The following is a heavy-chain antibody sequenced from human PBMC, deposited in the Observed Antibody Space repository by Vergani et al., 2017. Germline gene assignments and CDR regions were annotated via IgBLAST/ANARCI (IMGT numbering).Heavy chain of an antibody. J-gene: IGHJ6*02. CDR1: GYTLTELS. CDR2: FDPEAGET. D-gene: IGHD6-19*01. Sequence: QVQLVQSGAEVKKPGASVKVSCKVSGYTLTELSXHWVRQAPGKGLEWMGGFDPEAGETIYAKKFQGRVPMTEETCTDTXYMELSSLRSEDTAVYYCATAGYSSGWMRYYGMDVWGQGTTVTXSS. V-gene: IGHV1-24*01. CDR3: ATAGYSSGWMRYYGMDV.